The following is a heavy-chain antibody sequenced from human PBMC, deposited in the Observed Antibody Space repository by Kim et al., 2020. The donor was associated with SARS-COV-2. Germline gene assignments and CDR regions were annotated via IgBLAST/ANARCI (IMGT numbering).Heavy chain of an antibody. Sequence: KFQGRVTMTRDTSISTAYMELSRLRSDDTAVYYCARTKYSGSYLGSAFDIWGQGTMVTVSS. V-gene: IGHV1-2*02. J-gene: IGHJ3*02. CDR3: ARTKYSGSYLGSAFDI. D-gene: IGHD1-26*01.